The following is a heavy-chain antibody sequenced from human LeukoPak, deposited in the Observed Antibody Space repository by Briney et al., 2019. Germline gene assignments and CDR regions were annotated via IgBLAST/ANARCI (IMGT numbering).Heavy chain of an antibody. V-gene: IGHV3-15*05. D-gene: IGHD3-16*02. J-gene: IGHJ4*02. CDR1: GFTFSDAL. CDR2: ITSRTDGGTT. Sequence: GGSLRPSCAASGFTFSDALMTWVRQAPGKGLEWVGRITSRTDGGTTDYAAPVKGKFTFSRDDSKNTLYLQMNSLKTEDTAVYYCTTDPNFDYVWGTYRLDYWGQGTLVTVSS. CDR3: TTDPNFDYVWGTYRLDY.